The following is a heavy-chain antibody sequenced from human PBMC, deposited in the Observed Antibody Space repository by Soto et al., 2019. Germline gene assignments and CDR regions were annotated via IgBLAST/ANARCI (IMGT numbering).Heavy chain of an antibody. Sequence: GGSLRLSCAASGFTFSNAWMSWVRQAPGKGLEWVGRIKSKTDGGTTDYAAPVKGRFTISRDDSKNTLYLQMNSLKTEDTAVYYCTTDPYQLLWFPFDYWGQGTLVTVSS. V-gene: IGHV3-15*01. CDR3: TTDPYQLLWFPFDY. CDR1: GFTFSNAW. CDR2: IKSKTDGGTT. J-gene: IGHJ4*02. D-gene: IGHD2-2*01.